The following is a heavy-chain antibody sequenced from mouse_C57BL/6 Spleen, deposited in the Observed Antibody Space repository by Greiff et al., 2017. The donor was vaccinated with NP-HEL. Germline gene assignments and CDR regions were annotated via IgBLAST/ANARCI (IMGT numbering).Heavy chain of an antibody. J-gene: IGHJ3*01. D-gene: IGHD1-1*02. V-gene: IGHV14-4*01. CDR2: IDPENGDT. Sequence: EVMLVESGAELVRPGASVKLSCTASGFNIKDDYMHWVKQRPEQGLEWIGWIDPENGDTEYASKFQGKATITADTSSNTAYLQLSSLTSEDTAVYYCTTLYGPFAYWGQGTLVTVSA. CDR3: TTLYGPFAY. CDR1: GFNIKDDY.